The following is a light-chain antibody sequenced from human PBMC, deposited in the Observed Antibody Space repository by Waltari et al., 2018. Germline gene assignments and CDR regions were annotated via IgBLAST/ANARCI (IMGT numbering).Light chain of an antibody. V-gene: IGKV1-5*03. J-gene: IGKJ1*01. CDR3: QQYNDYPWT. CDR2: NAS. CDR1: QSIGGW. Sequence: DIQMTQSPPTLSASVGDRVTITCRARQSIGGWLAWYQQQPGKAPKFLIYNASNLETGVPSRFSGSGSGTEFTLTIISLQPDDFATYFCQQYNDYPWTFGQGTKVEMK.